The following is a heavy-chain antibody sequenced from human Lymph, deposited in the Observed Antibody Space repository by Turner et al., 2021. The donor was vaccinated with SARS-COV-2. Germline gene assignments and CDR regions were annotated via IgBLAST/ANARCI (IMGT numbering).Heavy chain of an antibody. V-gene: IGHV1-24*01. J-gene: IGHJ4*02. Sequence: QVQLVRSGAEVKKPGASVKVSCKVSGYTLTELSIHWVRQAPGKGLEWMGGFDPEDGETIYAQKFQGRVTMTEDTSTDTAYMELSSLRSEDTAVYYCATLKSNWKILTGRYYFDFWGQGTLVTVSS. CDR1: GYTLTELS. D-gene: IGHD1-1*01. CDR2: FDPEDGET. CDR3: ATLKSNWKILTGRYYFDF.